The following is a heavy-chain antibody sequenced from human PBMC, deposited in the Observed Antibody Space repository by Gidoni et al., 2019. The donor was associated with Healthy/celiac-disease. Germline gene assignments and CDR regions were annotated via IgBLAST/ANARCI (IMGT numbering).Heavy chain of an antibody. D-gene: IGHD5-18*01. Sequence: QVQLHQWGAGLLKPSETLSLTCAVYGGSFSGYYWSWIRQPPGKGLEWMGEINHSGTTNYNPSLKSRVTISVDTSKNQFSLKLSSVTAADTAVYYCARGRNSLGYWGQGTLVTVSS. J-gene: IGHJ4*02. CDR3: ARGRNSLGY. CDR1: GGSFSGYY. CDR2: INHSGTT. V-gene: IGHV4-34*01.